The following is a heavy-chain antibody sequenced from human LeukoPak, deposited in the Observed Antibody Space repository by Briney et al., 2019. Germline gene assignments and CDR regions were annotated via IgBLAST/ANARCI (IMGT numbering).Heavy chain of an antibody. CDR3: ARDRIVVVPAALSSWWYSRFNWFDP. CDR2: IYYSGTT. D-gene: IGHD2-2*01. V-gene: IGHV4-59*01. Sequence: PSETLSLTCTVSGGSISSYYWSWLRQPPGKGLEWIGYIYYSGTTNYNPSLKSRVTISVDTSKNQFSLKLSSVTAADTAVYYCARDRIVVVPAALSSWWYSRFNWFDPWGQGTLVTVSS. J-gene: IGHJ5*02. CDR1: GGSISSYY.